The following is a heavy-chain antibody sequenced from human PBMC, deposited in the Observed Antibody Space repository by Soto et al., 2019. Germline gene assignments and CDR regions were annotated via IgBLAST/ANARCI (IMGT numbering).Heavy chain of an antibody. CDR3: GSVFEY. CDR1: GFTLTNYW. J-gene: IGHJ4*02. Sequence: EVQLVESGGGLVQSGGSLRLSCAASGFTLTNYWMHWVRQAPGKGLVWVSRIDNDGGGTSYADSVKDRFTISRDNAKNTLYLQMNSLRPEDTAIYYCGSVFEYWGQGILVTVSS. V-gene: IGHV3-74*01. CDR2: IDNDGGGT.